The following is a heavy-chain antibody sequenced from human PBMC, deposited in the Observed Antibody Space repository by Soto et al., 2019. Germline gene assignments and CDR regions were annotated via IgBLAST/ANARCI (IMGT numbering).Heavy chain of an antibody. CDR1: GFSLSNARMG. CDR3: ARIRDSSSWYFDY. V-gene: IGHV2-26*01. Sequence: QVTLKESGPVLVKPTETLTLTCTVSGFSLSNARMGVSWISQPPGKALEWLAHIFSNDEKSYSTSLKSRLTISKDTSKSQVVLTMTNMDPVDTATYYFARIRDSSSWYFDYWGQGTLVTVSS. J-gene: IGHJ4*02. CDR2: IFSNDEK. D-gene: IGHD6-13*01.